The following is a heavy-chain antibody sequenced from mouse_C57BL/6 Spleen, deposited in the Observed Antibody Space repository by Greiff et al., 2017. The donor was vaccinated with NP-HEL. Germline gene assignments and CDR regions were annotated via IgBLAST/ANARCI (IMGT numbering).Heavy chain of an antibody. CDR2: IDPENGDT. CDR3: TRWLPRYFDV. Sequence: VQLKQSGAELVRPGASVKLSCTASGFNIKDDYMHWVKQRPEQGLEWIGWIDPENGDTEYASKFQGKATITADTSSNTAYLQLSSLTSEDTAVYYCTRWLPRYFDVWGTGTTVTVSS. D-gene: IGHD2-3*01. V-gene: IGHV14-4*01. CDR1: GFNIKDDY. J-gene: IGHJ1*03.